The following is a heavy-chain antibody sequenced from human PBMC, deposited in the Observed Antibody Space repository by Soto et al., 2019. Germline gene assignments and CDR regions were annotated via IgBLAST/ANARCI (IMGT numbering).Heavy chain of an antibody. V-gene: IGHV1-2*02. D-gene: IGHD6-19*01. CDR3: ASAAVTGTAGLDF. J-gene: IGHJ4*02. CDR1: GYTFSGFY. CDR2: INPNSGGT. Sequence: AAVQVCCKSSGYTFSGFYMNWVRQAPGQGLEWMGWINPNSGGTKSAEKFQGRVTMTRDTSISTAYMELSRLTSDDTAVYYCASAAVTGTAGLDFWGQGTQVTVSS.